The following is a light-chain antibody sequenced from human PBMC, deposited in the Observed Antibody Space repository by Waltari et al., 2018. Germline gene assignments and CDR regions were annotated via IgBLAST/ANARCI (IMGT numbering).Light chain of an antibody. CDR1: QTLTSN. CDR2: GAS. V-gene: IGKV3-15*01. J-gene: IGKJ2*01. CDR3: QQYNNRPYT. Sequence: EIVMTQSPATLSVSPGERATLSCRASQTLTSNLAWYQQKPGQAPRLLLYGASTRATGIPARLSGSGSGTQFTLTISSLQSEDFVVYYCQQYNNRPYTFGQGTKLEIK.